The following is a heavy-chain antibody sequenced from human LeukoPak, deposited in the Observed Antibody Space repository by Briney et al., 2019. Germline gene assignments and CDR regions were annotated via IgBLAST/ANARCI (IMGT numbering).Heavy chain of an antibody. V-gene: IGHV3-30*02. Sequence: GVSLRLSCAASGFTFSSYGMHWVRQAPGKGLEWVAFIRYDGSNKYYADSVKGRFTISRDNSKNTLYLQMNSLRAEDTAVYYCAKSFRITMVRGVIDYWGQGTLVTVSS. D-gene: IGHD3-10*01. CDR3: AKSFRITMVRGVIDY. CDR2: IRYDGSNK. CDR1: GFTFSSYG. J-gene: IGHJ4*02.